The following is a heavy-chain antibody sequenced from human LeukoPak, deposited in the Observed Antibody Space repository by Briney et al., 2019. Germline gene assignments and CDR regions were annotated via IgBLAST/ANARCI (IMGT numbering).Heavy chain of an antibody. CDR2: ISSSGSTI. Sequence: GGPLRLSRAAYGFTFSSYGMNWVGQAPGKGLAGVSYISSSGSTIYYADSVKGRFTISRDNAKNSLYLQMNSLRAEDTAVYYCARDGYNPYYDYWGQGTLVTVSS. CDR1: GFTFSSYG. J-gene: IGHJ4*02. CDR3: ARDGYNPYYDY. V-gene: IGHV3-48*03. D-gene: IGHD5-24*01.